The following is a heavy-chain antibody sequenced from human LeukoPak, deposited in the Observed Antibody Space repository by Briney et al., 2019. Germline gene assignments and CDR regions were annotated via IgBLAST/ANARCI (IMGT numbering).Heavy chain of an antibody. CDR2: ISPTGSTT. CDR1: GFSFSGHW. V-gene: IGHV3-74*01. D-gene: IGHD6-13*01. CDR3: ARGPKSNWSGRDF. Sequence: SGGSLRLSCTASGFSFSGHWMHWARQLPGKGLDWVSRISPTGSTTSYADSVKGRFTVSRDNAKNTLYLQVNNLRAEDTAVYYCARGPKSNWSGRDFWGQGTLLTVSS. J-gene: IGHJ4*02.